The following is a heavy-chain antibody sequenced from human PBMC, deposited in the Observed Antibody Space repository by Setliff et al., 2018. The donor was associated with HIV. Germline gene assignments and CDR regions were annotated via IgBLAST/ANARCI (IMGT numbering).Heavy chain of an antibody. CDR3: ARYGSDWFFDL. CDR1: GYTFTKYA. CDR2: INTNTGNP. Sequence: GASVKVSCKASGYTFTKYAMNWVRQAPGQGLEWMGWINTNTGNPTYAQGFTGRFVFSLDTSVSTAYLQIDSLNAEDTAVYYCARYGSDWFFDLWGRGTLVTVSS. V-gene: IGHV7-4-1*01. J-gene: IGHJ2*01. D-gene: IGHD4-17*01.